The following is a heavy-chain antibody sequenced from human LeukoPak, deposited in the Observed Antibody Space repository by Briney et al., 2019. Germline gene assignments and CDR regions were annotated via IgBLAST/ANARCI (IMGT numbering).Heavy chain of an antibody. Sequence: TGGSLRFSCAASGFAFSSDAMHWVRQAPGKGLEYVSAISSNGGTTHYGNSVKGRFTISRDNSKNTLYLQMGSLRAEDMAVYFCARSSGYGYYFDYWGQGTLVTVSS. D-gene: IGHD3-22*01. V-gene: IGHV3-64*01. CDR3: ARSSGYGYYFDY. CDR1: GFAFSSDA. J-gene: IGHJ4*02. CDR2: ISSNGGTT.